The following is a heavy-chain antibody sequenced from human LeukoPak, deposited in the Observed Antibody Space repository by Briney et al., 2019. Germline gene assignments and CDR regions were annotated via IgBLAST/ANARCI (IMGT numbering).Heavy chain of an antibody. D-gene: IGHD1-14*01. CDR1: GFTFSSYW. J-gene: IGHJ6*04. V-gene: IGHV3-7*03. CDR3: ARDTGYGMDV. Sequence: GGSLRLSCAASGFTFSSYWMNWVRQAPGKGLEWVANIKQDGSEKYYVDSVKARFTVSRDKAKNSLYLQMNSLRAEDTAVYYCARDTGYGMDVWGKGTTVTASS. CDR2: IKQDGSEK.